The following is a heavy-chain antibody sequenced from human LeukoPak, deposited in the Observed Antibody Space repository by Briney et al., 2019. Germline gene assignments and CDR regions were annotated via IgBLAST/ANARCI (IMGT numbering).Heavy chain of an antibody. D-gene: IGHD6-13*01. CDR3: AKGTSSWHEFDY. V-gene: IGHV3-43D*03. CDR1: GFTFDDYA. J-gene: IGHJ4*02. CDR2: ITWDGDNT. Sequence: GGSLRLSCAASGFTFDDYAMYWVRQAPGKGLEWVSLITWDGDNTYYADSVKGRFTISRDNSKNSLYLHMNSLRGEDTAFYYCAKGTSSWHEFDYWGQGTLVTVSS.